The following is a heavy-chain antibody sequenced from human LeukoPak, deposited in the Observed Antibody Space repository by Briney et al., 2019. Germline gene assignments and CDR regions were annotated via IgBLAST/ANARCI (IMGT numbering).Heavy chain of an antibody. CDR3: ARSEGIAAAGYFDY. D-gene: IGHD6-25*01. CDR1: GGSISSYY. Sequence: SETLSLTCTVSGGSISSYYWSWIRQPPGKGLEWIGYIYYSGSTNYNPSLKSRVTISVDTSKNQFSLKLSSVTAADTAVYYCARSEGIAAAGYFDYWGQGTLVTVSS. J-gene: IGHJ4*02. V-gene: IGHV4-59*01. CDR2: IYYSGST.